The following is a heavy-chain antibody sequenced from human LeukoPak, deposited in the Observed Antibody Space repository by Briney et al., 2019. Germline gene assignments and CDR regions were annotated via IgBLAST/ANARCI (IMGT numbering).Heavy chain of an antibody. Sequence: PGGSLRLSCAASGFTFSSYSMNCDRQAPGKGLEWVSSISSSSSYIYYGDSVKGRYTISRDNAKNSLYLKMNSLRAEDTAVYYCARDHCSSTSCYSYWFDPWGQGPLVTVSS. J-gene: IGHJ5*02. CDR3: ARDHCSSTSCYSYWFDP. CDR2: ISSSSSYI. CDR1: GFTFSSYS. V-gene: IGHV3-21*01. D-gene: IGHD2-2*02.